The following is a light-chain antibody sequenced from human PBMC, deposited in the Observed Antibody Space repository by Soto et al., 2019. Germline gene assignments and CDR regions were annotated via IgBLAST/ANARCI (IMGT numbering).Light chain of an antibody. J-gene: IGKJ3*01. V-gene: IGKV3-11*01. CDR2: DAS. CDR3: HQRSNWPLT. Sequence: EIVLTQSPGTLSLSPGESATLSCRASQGIGRYLAWFQQKPGQPPRLLIYDASTRATGIPGRFSGSGSGTDFTLTISSLDPEDFAVYYCHQRSNWPLTFGPGTKVEI. CDR1: QGIGRY.